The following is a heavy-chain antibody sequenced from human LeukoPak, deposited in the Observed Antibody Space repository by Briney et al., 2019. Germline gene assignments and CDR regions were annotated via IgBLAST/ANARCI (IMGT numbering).Heavy chain of an antibody. D-gene: IGHD1-1*01. CDR3: ATVSDVNWNHGDFDY. Sequence: ASVKVSCKASGYSFTNYGISWVRQAPGQGLEWMGWITTYNGNTNYAQKFQGRVTMTTDTSTSTAYMELSSLRSEDTAVYYCATVSDVNWNHGDFDYWGQGTLVTVSS. CDR1: GYSFTNYG. V-gene: IGHV1-18*01. J-gene: IGHJ4*02. CDR2: ITTYNGNT.